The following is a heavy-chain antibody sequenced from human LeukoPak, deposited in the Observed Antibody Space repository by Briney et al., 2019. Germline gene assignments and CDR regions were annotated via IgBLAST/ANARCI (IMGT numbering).Heavy chain of an antibody. CDR1: GFTFSSYA. CDR3: AKSSGRESRIRFLEWLPDY. J-gene: IGHJ4*02. Sequence: PGGSLRLSCAASGFTFSSYAMSWVRQAPGKGLEWVSAISGSGSSTYYADSVKGRFTISRDNSKNTLYLQMNSLRAEDTAVYYCAKSSGRESRIRFLEWLPDYWGQGTLVTVSS. CDR2: ISGSGSST. V-gene: IGHV3-23*01. D-gene: IGHD3-3*01.